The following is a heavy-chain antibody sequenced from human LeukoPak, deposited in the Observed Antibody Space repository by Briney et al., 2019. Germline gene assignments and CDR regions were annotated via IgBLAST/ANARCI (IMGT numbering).Heavy chain of an antibody. Sequence: ASVRVSCKASGYTFTSYYMHWVRQAPGQGLEWMGIINPSGGSTSYAQKFQGRVTMTRDTSTSTVYMELSSLRSKDTAVYYCARFSDLDAFDIWGQGTMVTVSS. CDR1: GYTFTSYY. CDR3: ARFSDLDAFDI. CDR2: INPSGGST. V-gene: IGHV1-46*01. J-gene: IGHJ3*02. D-gene: IGHD3-10*01.